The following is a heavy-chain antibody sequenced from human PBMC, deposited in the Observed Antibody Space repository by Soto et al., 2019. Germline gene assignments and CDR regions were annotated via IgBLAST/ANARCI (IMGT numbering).Heavy chain of an antibody. Sequence: GGSLRLSCAASGFTFSSYGMHWVRQAPGKGLEWVAVIWYDGSNKYYADSVKGRFTISRDNSKNTLYLQMNSLRAEDTAVYYCARDGPPLPYGSETAVAYYYGMDVWGQGTTVTVSS. CDR2: IWYDGSNK. J-gene: IGHJ6*02. CDR1: GFTFSSYG. V-gene: IGHV3-33*01. D-gene: IGHD3-10*01. CDR3: ARDGPPLPYGSETAVAYYYGMDV.